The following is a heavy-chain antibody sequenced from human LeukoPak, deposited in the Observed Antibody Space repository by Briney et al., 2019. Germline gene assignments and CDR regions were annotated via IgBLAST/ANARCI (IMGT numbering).Heavy chain of an antibody. CDR2: INPSGGST. CDR3: ARDPPQLDAFDI. V-gene: IGHV1-46*01. CDR1: GYTFTSYY. J-gene: IGHJ3*02. Sequence: ASVKVSCKASGYTFTSYYMHWVRQAPGQGFEWMGIINPSGGSTSYAQKFQGRVTMTRDTSTSTVYMELSSLRSEDTAVYYCARDPPQLDAFDIWGQGTMVTVSS. D-gene: IGHD3-10*01.